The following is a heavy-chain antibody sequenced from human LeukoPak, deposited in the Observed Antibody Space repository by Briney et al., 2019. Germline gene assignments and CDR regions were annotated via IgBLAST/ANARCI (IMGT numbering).Heavy chain of an antibody. D-gene: IGHD2-2*01. Sequence: SQTLSLTCTVPGGSISSSSYYWGWIRQPPGKGLEWLGSIYYSGSTYYNPSLKRRVTISVDTSKNQFSLKLSSVAAADTAVYYCARHHAGLYCSSTSCLNWFDPWGQGTLVTVSS. J-gene: IGHJ5*02. CDR3: ARHHAGLYCSSTSCLNWFDP. CDR2: IYYSGST. CDR1: GGSISSSSYY. V-gene: IGHV4-39*01.